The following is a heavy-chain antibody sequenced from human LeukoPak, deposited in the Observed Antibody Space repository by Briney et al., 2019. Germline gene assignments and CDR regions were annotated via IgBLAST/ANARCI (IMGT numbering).Heavy chain of an antibody. CDR1: GFTFSSYS. V-gene: IGHV3-21*01. CDR2: ISSGSIYI. J-gene: IGHJ4*02. CDR3: AGGGVQQWLQDY. D-gene: IGHD5-18*01. Sequence: GGSLRLSCAASGFTFSSYSMNWVHQAPGKGLEWVSSISSGSIYIYYADSVKGRFAISRDNAKNSLFLQMNSLRAEDSAVYFCAGGGVQQWLQDYWGQGTLVTVSS.